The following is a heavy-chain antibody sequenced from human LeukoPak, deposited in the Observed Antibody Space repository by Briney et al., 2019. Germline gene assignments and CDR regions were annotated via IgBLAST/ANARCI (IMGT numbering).Heavy chain of an antibody. V-gene: IGHV1-24*01. Sequence: ASVKVSCKASGGTLSSYAITWVRQAPGKGLEWMGGFDPEDGETIYAQKFQGRVTMTEDTSTDTAYMELSSLRSEDTAVYYCATGRFIAAAGADYWGQGTLVTVSS. D-gene: IGHD6-13*01. J-gene: IGHJ4*02. CDR1: GGTLSSYA. CDR3: ATGRFIAAAGADY. CDR2: FDPEDGET.